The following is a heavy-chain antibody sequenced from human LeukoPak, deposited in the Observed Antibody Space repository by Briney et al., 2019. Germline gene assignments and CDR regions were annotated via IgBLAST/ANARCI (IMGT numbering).Heavy chain of an antibody. V-gene: IGHV3-23*01. CDR2: ISGSGGST. CDR3: AKDLTVTPYYMDV. CDR1: GFTFSSYA. D-gene: IGHD4-11*01. Sequence: GGSLRLSCAASGFTFSSYAMSWVRQAPGKGLEWVSAISGSGGSTYYADSVKGRFTISRDNSKNTLYLQMNSLRAGDTAVYYCAKDLTVTPYYMDVWGKGTTVTVSS. J-gene: IGHJ6*03.